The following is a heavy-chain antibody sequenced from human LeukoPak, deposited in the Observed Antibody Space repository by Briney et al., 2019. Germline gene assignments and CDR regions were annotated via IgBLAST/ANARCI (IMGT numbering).Heavy chain of an antibody. CDR1: GFTFSAYS. Sequence: PGGSLRLSCAASGFTFSAYSMSWVRQAPGKGLEWAANIKQDGSEKYYVGSVKGRFTISRDNAKNSLYLQMNSLRAEDTAVYYCARDPGPRVPPGSYSDYWGQGTLVTVSS. CDR3: ARDPGPRVPPGSYSDY. V-gene: IGHV3-7*01. CDR2: IKQDGSEK. D-gene: IGHD1-26*01. J-gene: IGHJ4*02.